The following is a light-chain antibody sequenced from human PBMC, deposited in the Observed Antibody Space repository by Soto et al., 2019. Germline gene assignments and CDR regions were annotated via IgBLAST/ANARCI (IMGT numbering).Light chain of an antibody. Sequence: EIVLTQSPGTLSLPPGERATLSCRASQSVSSSCLAWYQQKPGQAPRLLIYDASSRATGIPDRFSGSGSGTDFTLTISRLEPEDFAVYYCQQYGSSLYTFGQGTKLEIK. V-gene: IGKV3-20*01. CDR1: QSVSSSC. J-gene: IGKJ2*01. CDR2: DAS. CDR3: QQYGSSLYT.